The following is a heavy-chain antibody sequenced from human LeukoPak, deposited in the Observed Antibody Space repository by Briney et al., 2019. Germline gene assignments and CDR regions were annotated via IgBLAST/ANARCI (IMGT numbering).Heavy chain of an antibody. CDR3: ARAGLYNWNYEGTAYFDY. CDR1: AFTFDDYG. Sequence: GGSLRLSCAASAFTFDDYGMSWGRHAPGKGLEWVSGINWNGGSTGYADSVKGRFTISRDNAKNSLYLQMNSLRAERTALYYCARAGLYNWNYEGTAYFDYWGQGTLVTVSS. J-gene: IGHJ4*02. D-gene: IGHD1-7*01. CDR2: INWNGGST. V-gene: IGHV3-20*04.